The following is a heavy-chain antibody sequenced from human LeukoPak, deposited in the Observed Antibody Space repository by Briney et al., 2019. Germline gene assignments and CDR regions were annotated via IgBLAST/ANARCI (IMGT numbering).Heavy chain of an antibody. J-gene: IGHJ4*02. Sequence: SETLSLTCAVYGGSFSGYYWSWIRQPPGKGLEWIGEINHSGSTNYNPSLKSRVTISVDTSKNQFSLKLSSVTAADTAVYYCARAGSWFGDPVYFDYWGQGTLVTVSS. CDR1: GGSFSGYY. D-gene: IGHD3-10*01. V-gene: IGHV4-34*01. CDR2: INHSGST. CDR3: ARAGSWFGDPVYFDY.